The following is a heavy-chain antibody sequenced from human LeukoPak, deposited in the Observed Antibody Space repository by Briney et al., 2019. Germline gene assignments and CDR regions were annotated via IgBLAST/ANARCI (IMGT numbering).Heavy chain of an antibody. CDR3: ARGLTGDQGY. CDR2: ISYDGSNK. Sequence: GRSLRLSCAASVCTFSSYAMHWVRQAPGKGLEWVAVISYDGSNKYYADSVKGRFTISRDNSKNTLYLQMNSLRAEDTAVYYCARGLTGDQGYWGQGTLVTVSS. J-gene: IGHJ4*02. D-gene: IGHD7-27*01. V-gene: IGHV3-30*01. CDR1: VCTFSSYA.